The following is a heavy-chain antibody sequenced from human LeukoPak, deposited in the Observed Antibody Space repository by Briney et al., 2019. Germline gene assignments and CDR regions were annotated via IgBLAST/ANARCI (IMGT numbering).Heavy chain of an antibody. CDR1: GYPFTTDE. CDR3: ARGPRNDP. Sequence: ASVKVSCKTSGYPFTTDEINWVRQAAVQGLEWMGWVHPNSGNTAYAQKFQGRVTMTRNTSISTAYMELSSLRSDDTAVYFCARGPRNDPWGQGTLVTVSS. J-gene: IGHJ5*02. V-gene: IGHV1-8*01. CDR2: VHPNSGNT. D-gene: IGHD1-14*01.